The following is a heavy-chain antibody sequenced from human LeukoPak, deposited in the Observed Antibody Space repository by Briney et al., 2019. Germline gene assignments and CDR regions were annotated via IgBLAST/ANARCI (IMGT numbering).Heavy chain of an antibody. J-gene: IGHJ4*02. V-gene: IGHV4-39*01. CDR2: IYYSGST. D-gene: IGHD3-10*01. CDR3: ASLRTGDFDY. CDR1: GGSISSSSYY. Sequence: PSETLSLTCTVSGGSISSSSYYWGWIRQPPGKGLEWIESIYYSGSTYYNPSFKSRLTISVDTSKNQFSLKLSSVTAADTAVYYCASLRTGDFDYWGQGALVTVSS.